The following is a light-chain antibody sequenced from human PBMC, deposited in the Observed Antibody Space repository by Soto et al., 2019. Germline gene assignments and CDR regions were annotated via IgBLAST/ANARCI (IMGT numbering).Light chain of an antibody. CDR1: QSISTN. CDR3: QQSYSTLALT. J-gene: IGKJ4*01. V-gene: IGKV3-15*01. CDR2: GAS. Sequence: MTQSPATLSVSPGERVSLSCRASQSISTNLAWYQQKPGQAPRLLIYGASTRDTHIPDRFSGTGSETEFTLSVSSLQSEDFATYYCQQSYSTLALTFGGGTKVEIK.